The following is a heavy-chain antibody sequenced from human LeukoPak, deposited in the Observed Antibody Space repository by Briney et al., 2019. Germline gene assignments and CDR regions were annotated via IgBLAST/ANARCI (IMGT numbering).Heavy chain of an antibody. Sequence: ASVTVSCKASGYTFTSYAMHWVRQAPGQRLEWMGWINAGNGNTKYSQKFQGRVTITRDTSASTAYMELSSLRSEDTAVYYCARRKPLLGYDSKVSAFDIWGQETMVTVSS. D-gene: IGHD3-22*01. V-gene: IGHV1-3*01. CDR1: GYTFTSYA. CDR3: ARRKPLLGYDSKVSAFDI. CDR2: INAGNGNT. J-gene: IGHJ3*02.